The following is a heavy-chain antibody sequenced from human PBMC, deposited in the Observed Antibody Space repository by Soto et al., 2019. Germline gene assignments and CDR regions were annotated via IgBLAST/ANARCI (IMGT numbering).Heavy chain of an antibody. CDR2: IYYSGST. D-gene: IGHD3-3*01. CDR1: GGSISSYY. V-gene: IGHV4-59*01. J-gene: IGHJ6*03. Sequence: SETLSLTCTVSGGSISSYYWSWIRQPPGKGLEWIGYIYYSGSTNYNPSLKSRVTISVDTSKNQFSLKLTSVTAADTAVYYCARTIGVLNFYYYYHYMDVWGKGTTVTVSS. CDR3: ARTIGVLNFYYYYHYMDV.